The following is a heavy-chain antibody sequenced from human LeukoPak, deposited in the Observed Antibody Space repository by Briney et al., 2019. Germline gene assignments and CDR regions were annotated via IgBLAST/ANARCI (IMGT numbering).Heavy chain of an antibody. Sequence: SETLSLTCTVSGSSISTYYWSWIRQPPGKGLEWIGYIYYSGSTYYNPSLKSRVTISVDTSKNQFSLKLSSVTAADTAVYYCARAADYGGNSMDAFDIWGQGTMVTVSS. V-gene: IGHV4-59*06. CDR1: GSSISTYY. D-gene: IGHD4-23*01. CDR3: ARAADYGGNSMDAFDI. CDR2: IYYSGST. J-gene: IGHJ3*02.